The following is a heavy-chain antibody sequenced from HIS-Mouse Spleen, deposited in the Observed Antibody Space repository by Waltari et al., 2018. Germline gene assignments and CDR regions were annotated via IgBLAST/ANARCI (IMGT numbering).Heavy chain of an antibody. CDR1: GGSISSSRSY. Sequence: QLQLQESGPGLVKPSETLSLTCTVSGGSISSSRSYWGWIRQHPGKGLEWIGSIYYSGSTYYNPSLKSRVTISVDTSKNQFSLKLSSVTAADTAVYYCAREIPYSSSWYDWYFDLWGRGTLVTVSS. J-gene: IGHJ2*01. CDR2: IYYSGST. V-gene: IGHV4-39*07. CDR3: AREIPYSSSWYDWYFDL. D-gene: IGHD6-13*01.